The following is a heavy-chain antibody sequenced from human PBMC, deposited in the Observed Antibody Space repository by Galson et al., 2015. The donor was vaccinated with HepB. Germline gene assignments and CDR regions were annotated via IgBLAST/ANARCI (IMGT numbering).Heavy chain of an antibody. J-gene: IGHJ4*02. CDR1: GFTFSSYG. D-gene: IGHD2-2*01. Sequence: SLRLSCAASGFTFSSYGMHWVRQAPGKGLEWVALIWYDGSNKYYTDSVQGRFTISRDNSKSTLYLQMNSLRAEDTAVYYCARDSGDCSSTSCYWTHEPDYWGQGTLVTVSS. CDR2: IWYDGSNK. V-gene: IGHV3-33*01. CDR3: ARDSGDCSSTSCYWTHEPDY.